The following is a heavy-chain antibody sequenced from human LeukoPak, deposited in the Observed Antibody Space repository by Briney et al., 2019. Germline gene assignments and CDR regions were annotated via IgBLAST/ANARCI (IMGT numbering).Heavy chain of an antibody. V-gene: IGHV3-30*04. CDR1: GFTFSSYA. CDR2: ISYDGSNK. Sequence: GGSLRLSCAASGFTFSSYAMHWVRQAPGKGLEWVAVISYDGSNKYYAGSVKGRFTISRDNSKNTLYLQMNSLRAEDTAVYYCASNPRGYYYYGMDVWGQGTTVTVSS. CDR3: ASNPRGYYYYGMDV. J-gene: IGHJ6*02. D-gene: IGHD3-10*01.